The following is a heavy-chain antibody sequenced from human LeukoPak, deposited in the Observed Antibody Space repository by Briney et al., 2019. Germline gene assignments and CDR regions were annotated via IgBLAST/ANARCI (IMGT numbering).Heavy chain of an antibody. V-gene: IGHV1-69*04. CDR2: IIPILGIA. D-gene: IGHD3-16*01. CDR1: GGTFSSYT. J-gene: IGHJ6*03. Sequence: SVKVSCKASGGTFSSYTISWVRQAPGQGLEWMGRIIPILGIANYAQKFQGRVTITADKSTSTAYMELSSLRSEDTAVYYCARDLYDTLGYYYYYMDVWGKGTTVTVSS. CDR3: ARDLYDTLGYYYYYMDV.